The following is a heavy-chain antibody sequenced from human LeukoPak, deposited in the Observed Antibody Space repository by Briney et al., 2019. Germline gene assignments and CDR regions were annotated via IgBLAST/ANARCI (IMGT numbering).Heavy chain of an antibody. J-gene: IGHJ4*02. D-gene: IGHD4-23*01. CDR2: FDPEDGET. CDR1: GYTLTELS. V-gene: IGHV1-24*01. CDR3: ATGVQGYYGGNSEALDY. Sequence: GASVKVSCKVSGYTLTELSTHWVRQAPGKGLEWMGGFDPEDGETIYAQKFQGRVTMTEDTSTDTAYMELSSLRSEDTAVYYCATGVQGYYGGNSEALDYWGQGTLVTVSS.